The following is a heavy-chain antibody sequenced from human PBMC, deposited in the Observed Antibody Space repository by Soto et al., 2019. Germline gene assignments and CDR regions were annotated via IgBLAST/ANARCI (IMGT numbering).Heavy chain of an antibody. CDR3: ASRGTTTYCSGGSCYARGFDY. V-gene: IGHV4-39*01. CDR2: IYYSGST. D-gene: IGHD2-15*01. Sequence: GWIRQPPGKGLEWIGSIYYSGSTYYNPSLKSRVTISVDTSKNQFSLKLSSVTAADTAVYYCASRGTTTYCSGGSCYARGFDYWGQGTLVTVSS. J-gene: IGHJ4*02.